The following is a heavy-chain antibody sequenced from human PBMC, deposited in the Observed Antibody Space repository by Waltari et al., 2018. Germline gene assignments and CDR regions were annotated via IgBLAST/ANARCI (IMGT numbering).Heavy chain of an antibody. CDR2: IYYSGSP. J-gene: IGHJ4*02. Sequence: QLQLQESGPGLVKPSETLSLTCTVSGGSISSSSYYWGWIRQPPGKGLEWIGSIYYSGSPYYNPALKSRVTISVDTSKNQFSLKLSSVTAADTAVYYCARHAQTHPVVRGVIITPYYFDYWGQGTLVTVSS. CDR1: GGSISSSSYY. D-gene: IGHD3-10*01. CDR3: ARHAQTHPVVRGVIITPYYFDY. V-gene: IGHV4-39*01.